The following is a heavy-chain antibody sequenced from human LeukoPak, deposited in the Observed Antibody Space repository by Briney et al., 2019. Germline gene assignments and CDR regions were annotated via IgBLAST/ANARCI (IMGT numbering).Heavy chain of an antibody. V-gene: IGHV4-59*08. J-gene: IGHJ4*02. CDR1: GGSISSYY. D-gene: IGHD2-2*02. CDR3: ARHAGPIPN. CDR2: IYYSGST. Sequence: PSETLSLTCTVSGGSISSYYWSWIRQPPGKGLEWIGYIYYSGSTNSNPSLKSRVTISVDTSKNQFSLRLTSVTAADTAVYYCARHAGPIPNWGQGTLVTVSS.